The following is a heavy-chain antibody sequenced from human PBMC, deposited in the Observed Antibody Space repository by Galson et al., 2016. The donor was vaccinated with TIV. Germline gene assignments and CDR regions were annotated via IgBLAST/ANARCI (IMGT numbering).Heavy chain of an antibody. V-gene: IGHV3-7*01. CDR1: GFPFSTYW. Sequence: SLRLSCAASGFPFSTYWMSWVRQAPGKGLEWVANLRQDQSQTYYLDSVKGRFTISRDNAKNSLSLQMDSLRAEDTAIYYCARLGYCDNTTCFFGMDVWGQGTSVIVSS. CDR2: LRQDQSQT. J-gene: IGHJ6*02. D-gene: IGHD2/OR15-2a*01. CDR3: ARLGYCDNTTCFFGMDV.